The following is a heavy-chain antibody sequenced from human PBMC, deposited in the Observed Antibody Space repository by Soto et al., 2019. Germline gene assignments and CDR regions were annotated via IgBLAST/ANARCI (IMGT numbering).Heavy chain of an antibody. CDR2: IWYDGSNK. CDR3: ARDLYYDILTGPASSGMDV. CDR1: GFTFSSYG. D-gene: IGHD3-9*01. Sequence: QVQLVESGGGVVQPGRSLRLSCAASGFTFSSYGMHWVRQAPGKGLEWVAVIWYDGSNKYYADSVKGRFTISRDNSKNTLYLQMNSLRAEDTAVYYCARDLYYDILTGPASSGMDVWGQGPTVTVSS. V-gene: IGHV3-33*01. J-gene: IGHJ6*02.